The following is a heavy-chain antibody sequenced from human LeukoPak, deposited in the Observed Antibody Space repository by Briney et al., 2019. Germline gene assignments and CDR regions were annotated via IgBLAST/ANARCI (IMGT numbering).Heavy chain of an antibody. CDR3: ARDETVTTLVSYYYYGMDV. D-gene: IGHD4-23*01. V-gene: IGHV3-7*01. CDR1: GFTFSNYW. CDR2: IKTDGSEK. Sequence: GSLRLSCEGSGFTFSNYWMGWVRQAPGKGLQWVANIKTDGSEKYYVDSVKGRFTISRDNAKNSLYLQMNSLRAEDTAVYYCARDETVTTLVSYYYYGMDVWGQGTTVTVSS. J-gene: IGHJ6*02.